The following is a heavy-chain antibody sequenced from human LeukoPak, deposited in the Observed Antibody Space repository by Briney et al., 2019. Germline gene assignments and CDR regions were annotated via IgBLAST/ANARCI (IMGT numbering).Heavy chain of an antibody. CDR1: GFTFSSYA. D-gene: IGHD2/OR15-2a*01. J-gene: IGHJ5*02. Sequence: GGSPRLSCAASGFTFSSYAMSWVRQAPGKGLEWVSTFSGTSGNTYYADPVKGRFTISRDNSKNTLYLQMNSLRAEDTAVYYCASLRGLNDYLVPWGQGTLVTVSS. CDR3: ASLRGLNDYLVP. CDR2: FSGTSGNT. V-gene: IGHV3-23*01.